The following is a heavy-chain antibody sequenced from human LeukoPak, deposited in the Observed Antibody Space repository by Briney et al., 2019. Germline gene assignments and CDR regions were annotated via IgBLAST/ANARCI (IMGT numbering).Heavy chain of an antibody. CDR1: GYTFTGYY. J-gene: IGHJ4*02. V-gene: IGHV1-2*06. Sequence: ASVMVSCKASGYTFTGYYMHWVRQAPGQGLEWMGRINPNSGGTNYAQKFQGRVTMTRDTSISTAYMELSRLRSDDTAVYYCAREVLVSPYYFDYWGQGTLVTVSS. CDR2: INPNSGGT. CDR3: AREVLVSPYYFDY. D-gene: IGHD4/OR15-4a*01.